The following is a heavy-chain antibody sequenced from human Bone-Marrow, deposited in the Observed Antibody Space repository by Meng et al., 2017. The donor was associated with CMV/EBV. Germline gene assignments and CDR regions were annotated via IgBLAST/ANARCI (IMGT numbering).Heavy chain of an antibody. CDR3: VKNFDY. V-gene: IGHV4-34*01. CDR2: INHGGDT. J-gene: IGHJ4*02. Sequence: SETLSLTCAVSGGSFSGSFSGSYWSWIRQPPGKGLEWIGDINHGGDTNYNPSLKSRVSISVDTSKSLFSLILTSVTAADTAVYYCVKNFDYWGQGPLVTVSS. D-gene: IGHD2/OR15-2a*01. CDR1: GGSFSGSFSGSY.